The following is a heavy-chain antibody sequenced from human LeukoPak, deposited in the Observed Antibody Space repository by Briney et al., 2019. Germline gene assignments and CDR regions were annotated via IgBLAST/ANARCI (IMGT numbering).Heavy chain of an antibody. D-gene: IGHD2-2*01. CDR3: ATAVVPAATHQYYYYYMDV. V-gene: IGHV1-24*01. CDR1: GYTLTELS. J-gene: IGHJ6*03. CDR2: FDPEDGET. Sequence: ASVKVSCKVSGYTLTELSMHWVRQAPGKGLECMGGFDPEDGETIYAQKFQGRVTMTEDTSTDTAYMELSSLRSEDTAVYYCATAVVPAATHQYYYYYMDVWGKGTTVTVSS.